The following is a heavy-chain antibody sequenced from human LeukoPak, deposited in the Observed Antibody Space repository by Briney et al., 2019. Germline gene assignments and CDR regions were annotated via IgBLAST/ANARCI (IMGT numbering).Heavy chain of an antibody. CDR2: INSDGRGT. V-gene: IGHV3-74*01. J-gene: IGHJ4*02. CDR1: GFTFSSYW. Sequence: GGSLRLSCAASGFTFSSYWMHWVRQAPGKGLMWVSRINSDGRGTDYADSVKGRFTISRDNAKNTVYLQMNSLRVEDTAVYYCARAGRGLRYFDWLTHDYWGQGTLVTVSS. D-gene: IGHD3-9*01. CDR3: ARAGRGLRYFDWLTHDY.